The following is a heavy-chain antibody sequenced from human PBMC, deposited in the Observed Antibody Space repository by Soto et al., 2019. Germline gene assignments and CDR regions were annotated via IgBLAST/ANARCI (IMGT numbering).Heavy chain of an antibody. CDR3: ARPPGYISDWYYFDL. V-gene: IGHV1-2*02. CDR1: GYSFIDYY. CDR2: ISPKSAGT. D-gene: IGHD3-9*01. J-gene: IGHJ4*02. Sequence: QVQLVQSGAEVKKPGASVKVSCEASGYSFIDYYIHWVRQAPGQGFEWMGSISPKSAGTDYAKKFEDRVTLTWDTSLNTAYMELSSLKSDDTAVYYCARPPGYISDWYYFDLWGQGTRVTVSS.